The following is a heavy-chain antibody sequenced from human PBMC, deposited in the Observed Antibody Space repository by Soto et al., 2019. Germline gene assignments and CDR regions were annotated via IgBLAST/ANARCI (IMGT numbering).Heavy chain of an antibody. CDR3: TTPEGSGSYYYYYYGMDV. V-gene: IGHV3-15*01. CDR2: IKSKTDGGTT. J-gene: IGHJ6*02. CDR1: GFTFSNAW. Sequence: GGSLRLSCAASGFTFSNAWMSWVRQAPGKGLEWVGRIKSKTDGGTTDYAAPVKGRFTISRDDSKNTLYLQMNSLKTEDTAVYYCTTPEGSGSYYYYYYGMDVWGQGTTVTVSS. D-gene: IGHD3-10*01.